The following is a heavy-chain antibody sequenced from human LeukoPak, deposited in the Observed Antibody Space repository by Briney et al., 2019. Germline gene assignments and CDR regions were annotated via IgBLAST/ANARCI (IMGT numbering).Heavy chain of an antibody. J-gene: IGHJ4*02. CDR1: GAFISNYY. Sequence: PSETLSLTCTVSGAFISNYYWSWIRQTPEKGLEWMGHIHSSGGSSYYPSLKSRLTLSIDTSRNQLSLKLPSVTAADTAVYFCARLGSYHDFWGQGALVTVSS. V-gene: IGHV4-4*09. CDR2: IHSSGGS. D-gene: IGHD1-26*01. CDR3: ARLGSYHDF.